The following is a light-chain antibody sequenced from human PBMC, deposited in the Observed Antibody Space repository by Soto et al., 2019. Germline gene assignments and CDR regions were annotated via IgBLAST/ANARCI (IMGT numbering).Light chain of an antibody. CDR3: QEYNGYST. Sequence: ASQLTQSPCSLAASVGDRVTITCRASQGISSALAWYQQKPGKAPKLLIFDASSLEGGVPSRFSGSGSGTEFALTISSLQPDDSATYYCQEYNGYSTFGQGTKV. CDR1: QGISSA. J-gene: IGKJ1*01. CDR2: DAS. V-gene: IGKV1-13*02.